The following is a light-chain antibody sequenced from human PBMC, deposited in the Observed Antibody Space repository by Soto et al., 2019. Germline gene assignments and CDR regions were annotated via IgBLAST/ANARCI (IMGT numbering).Light chain of an antibody. Sequence: EVVLTQSPATLSLSPGESATLSCRASQSVRNSLAWYQQKPGQAPSLLIYDASNRATDVPARFSGSGSGTDFTLTISSLEPEDFAVYFCQQRSNWPRTFGPGTKVDVK. CDR3: QQRSNWPRT. CDR2: DAS. J-gene: IGKJ3*01. V-gene: IGKV3-11*01. CDR1: QSVRNS.